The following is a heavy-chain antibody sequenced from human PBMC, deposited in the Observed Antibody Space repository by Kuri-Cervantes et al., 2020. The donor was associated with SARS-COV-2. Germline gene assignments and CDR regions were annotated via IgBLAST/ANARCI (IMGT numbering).Heavy chain of an antibody. CDR3: ARESSGGIHKEWFDP. D-gene: IGHD2-15*01. J-gene: IGHJ5*02. CDR2: IYYSGST. Sequence: SETLSLTCTVSGGSISSSSYYWGWIRQPPGKGLEWIGSIYYSGSTNYNPSLKSRVTISVDTSKNQFSLKLSSVTAADTAVYYCARESSGGIHKEWFDPWGQGTLVTVSS. CDR1: GGSISSSSYY. V-gene: IGHV4-39*07.